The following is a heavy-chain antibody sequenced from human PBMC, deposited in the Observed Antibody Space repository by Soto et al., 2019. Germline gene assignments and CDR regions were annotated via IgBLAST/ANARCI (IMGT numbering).Heavy chain of an antibody. J-gene: IGHJ5*02. V-gene: IGHV1-69*01. CDR3: ARVRYCSSTSCIGVGAAQNANWFDP. D-gene: IGHD2-2*01. CDR1: GGTFSSYA. Sequence: QVQLVQSGAEVKKPGSSVKVSCKASGGTFSSYAISWVRQAPGQGLEWMGGIIPIFGTANYAQKFQGRVTITADESTSTAYMELSSLRSEDTAVYYCARVRYCSSTSCIGVGAAQNANWFDPWGQGTLVTVSS. CDR2: IIPIFGTA.